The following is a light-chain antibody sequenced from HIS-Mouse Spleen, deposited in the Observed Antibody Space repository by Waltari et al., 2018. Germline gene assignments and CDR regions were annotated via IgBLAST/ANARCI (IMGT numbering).Light chain of an antibody. V-gene: IGLV2-23*01. CDR2: EGS. Sequence: QSALTQPASVSGSPGQSITISCTGTSSDVGSYNLVSWYPQHPGKAPKRMIYEGSKVPSGVSNRFSGSKSGNTASLTISGLQAEDEADYYCCSYAGSSTWVFGGGTKLTVL. J-gene: IGLJ3*02. CDR3: CSYAGSSTWV. CDR1: SSDVGSYNL.